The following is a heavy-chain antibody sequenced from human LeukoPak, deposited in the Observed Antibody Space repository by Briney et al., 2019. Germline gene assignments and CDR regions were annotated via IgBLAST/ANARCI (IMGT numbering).Heavy chain of an antibody. V-gene: IGHV3-30-3*01. J-gene: IGHJ4*02. CDR3: VYTTPSFDY. Sequence: GGSLRLSCAASGFTFSSYALHWVRQAPGKGLEWVAIISYDGSNKYYADSVKGRFTISRDNSKSTLYLQMNSLRAEDTAVYYCVYTTPSFDYWGQGTLVTVSS. CDR1: GFTFSSYA. D-gene: IGHD4-11*01. CDR2: ISYDGSNK.